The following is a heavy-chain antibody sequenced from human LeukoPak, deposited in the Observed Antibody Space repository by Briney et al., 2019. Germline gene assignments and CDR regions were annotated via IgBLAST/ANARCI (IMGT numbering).Heavy chain of an antibody. CDR3: ARDRCSSTSCYKNVDWFDP. Sequence: PSETLSLTCTVSGGSISSGGYYWSWIRQPPGKGLEWIGYIYHSGSTYYNPSLKSRVTISVDRSKNQFSLKLSSVTAADTAVYYCARDRCSSTSCYKNVDWFDPWGQGTLVTVSS. J-gene: IGHJ5*02. D-gene: IGHD2-2*02. V-gene: IGHV4-30-2*01. CDR1: GGSISSGGYY. CDR2: IYHSGST.